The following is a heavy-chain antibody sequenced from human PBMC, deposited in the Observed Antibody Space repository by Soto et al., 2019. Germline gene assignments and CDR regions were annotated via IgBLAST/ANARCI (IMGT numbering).Heavy chain of an antibody. CDR1: GYSFNSYG. D-gene: IGHD3-22*01. J-gene: IGHJ6*02. Sequence: QVQLVQSGSEVKKPGASVKVSCKASGYSFNSYGISWVRQAPGQGLEWLGWISPYDDNTKYAQSLQGRVTMTTDTSTRTAYMELRSLRSDDTAVYYCARGGDYDSSGSRNYHYYGMDAWGQGTTVTVS. CDR2: ISPYDDNT. CDR3: ARGGDYDSSGSRNYHYYGMDA. V-gene: IGHV1-18*01.